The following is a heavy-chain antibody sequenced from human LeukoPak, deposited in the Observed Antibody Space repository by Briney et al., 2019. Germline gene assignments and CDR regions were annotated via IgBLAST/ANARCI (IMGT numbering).Heavy chain of an antibody. CDR2: ITPSGSIS. CDR1: GFRFSGHG. CDR3: ARDLDWGAFDA. J-gene: IGHJ5*02. V-gene: IGHV3-23*01. Sequence: PGGSLRPTCAASGFRFSGHGINWVRQAPWKGLEWVSGITPSGSISYYADSVKGRFTMSRDNSKNTVSLHMNSLRAEDTALYYCARDLDWGAFDAWGQGTLVIVSS. D-gene: IGHD3-9*01.